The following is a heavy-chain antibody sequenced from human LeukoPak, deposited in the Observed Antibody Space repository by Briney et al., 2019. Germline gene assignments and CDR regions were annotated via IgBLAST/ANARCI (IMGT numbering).Heavy chain of an antibody. CDR3: VKDHEYSYDY. Sequence: GGSLRLSCSASGFTFNNYAMHWARQAPGKGLEFVSTISINGDNTYYADSVKGRFTISRDNSKNTLYLQVRSLRDEDTAVYYCVKDHEYSYDYWGRGTLVTVSS. CDR2: ISINGDNT. D-gene: IGHD5-18*01. V-gene: IGHV3-64D*06. CDR1: GFTFNNYA. J-gene: IGHJ4*02.